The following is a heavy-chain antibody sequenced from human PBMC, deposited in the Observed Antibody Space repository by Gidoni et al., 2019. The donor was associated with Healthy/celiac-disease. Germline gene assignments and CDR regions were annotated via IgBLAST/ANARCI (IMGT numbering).Heavy chain of an antibody. CDR3: ATTTDMVRGVISHGGWYMDV. CDR2: IYYSGST. Sequence: QLQLQESGPGLVTPSETLSLTCTVSGGSISSSSYYWGWIRQPPGKGLEWIWSIYYSGSTYYNPSLKSRVTISVDTSKNQFSLKLSSVTAADTAVYYCATTTDMVRGVISHGGWYMDVWGKGTTVTVSS. V-gene: IGHV4-39*01. D-gene: IGHD3-10*01. J-gene: IGHJ6*03. CDR1: GGSISSSSYY.